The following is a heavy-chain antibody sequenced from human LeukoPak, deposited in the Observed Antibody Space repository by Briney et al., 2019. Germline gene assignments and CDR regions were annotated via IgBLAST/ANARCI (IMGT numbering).Heavy chain of an antibody. CDR1: GYTFTSCD. CDR3: ARDSYSSGWLRHFDY. CDR2: IIPIFGTA. D-gene: IGHD6-19*01. Sequence: ASVKVSCKASGYTFTSCDISWVRQAPGQGLEWMGGIIPIFGTANYAQKFQGRVTITADESTSTAYMELSSLRSEDTAVYYCARDSYSSGWLRHFDYWGQGTLVTVSS. V-gene: IGHV1-69*13. J-gene: IGHJ4*02.